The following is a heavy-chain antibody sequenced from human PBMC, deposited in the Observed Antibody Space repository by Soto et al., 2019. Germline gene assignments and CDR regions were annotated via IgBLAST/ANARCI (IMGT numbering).Heavy chain of an antibody. CDR1: GFTFSDYG. CDR3: ARGARFCSGGSCYSFWYFDL. V-gene: IGHV3-33*05. Sequence: QVQLVESGGGVVQPGRSLRLSCAASGFTFSDYGMHWVRQAPGKGLEWVAIISYDGSYKSYADSVKGQLTISRDNSKNTVYLQMNSPRAEDTAVYYCARGARFCSGGSCYSFWYFDLWGRGTLVTVSS. CDR2: ISYDGSYK. D-gene: IGHD2-15*01. J-gene: IGHJ2*01.